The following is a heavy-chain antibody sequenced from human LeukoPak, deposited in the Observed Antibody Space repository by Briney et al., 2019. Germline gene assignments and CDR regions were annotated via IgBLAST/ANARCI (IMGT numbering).Heavy chain of an antibody. D-gene: IGHD4-17*01. J-gene: IGHJ4*02. CDR1: GFTFSGSA. Sequence: SGGSLRLSCAASGFTFSGSAVDWVRQASGKGLEWVGCIRGKTDNYATVYAASVTGRFTISRDDSKNTAYLQMNSLKTEDTAVYYCTRHVPYGDFAFDYWGQGTLVTVSS. CDR3: TRHVPYGDFAFDY. V-gene: IGHV3-73*01. CDR2: IRGKTDNYAT.